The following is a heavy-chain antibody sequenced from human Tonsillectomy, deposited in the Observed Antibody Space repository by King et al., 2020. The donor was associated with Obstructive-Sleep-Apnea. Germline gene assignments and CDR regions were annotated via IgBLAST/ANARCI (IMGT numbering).Heavy chain of an antibody. CDR3: ARRKGDSSSWSFYYYYYGMDV. CDR1: GYSFTSYW. Sequence: VQLVESGAEVKKPGESLKISCKGSGYSFTSYWIGWVRQFPGKGLEWMGIIYPGDSDTRYSPSFQGQFTISADKSISTAYLQWSSRKASDTAMYYCARRKGDSSSWSFYYYYYGMDVWGQGTTVTVSS. V-gene: IGHV5-51*01. J-gene: IGHJ6*02. D-gene: IGHD6-13*01. CDR2: IYPGDSDT.